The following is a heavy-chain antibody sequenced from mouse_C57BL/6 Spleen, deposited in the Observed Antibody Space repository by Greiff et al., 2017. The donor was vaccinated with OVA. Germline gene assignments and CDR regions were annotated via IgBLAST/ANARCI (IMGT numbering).Heavy chain of an antibody. V-gene: IGHV5-4*01. CDR3: ARDALDSKYGYFDV. CDR2: ISDGGSYT. J-gene: IGHJ1*03. D-gene: IGHD2-5*01. Sequence: EVQVVVSGGGLVKPGGSLKLSCAASGFTFSSYAMSWVRLTPETRLELVATISDGGSYTYYPANVKGRFTISRDNAKNHLYLQRSHVTSEDTAMYYCARDALDSKYGYFDVWGTGTTVTVSS. CDR1: GFTFSSYA.